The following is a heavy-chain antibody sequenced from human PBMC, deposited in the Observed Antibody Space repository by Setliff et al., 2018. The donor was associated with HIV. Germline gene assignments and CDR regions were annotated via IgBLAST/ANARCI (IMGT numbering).Heavy chain of an antibody. CDR2: IRSSGDT. J-gene: IGHJ4*02. Sequence: SETLSLTCTVSGASISSHNYYWGWSRQSPGKGLEWIASIRSSGDTYYNPSLQTPVIIPVDTSNNQISLKLTSVTAAVTAVYYCTIPASSLAPNWGRGTQVTV. CDR1: GASISSHNYY. V-gene: IGHV4-39*01. CDR3: TIPASSLAPN.